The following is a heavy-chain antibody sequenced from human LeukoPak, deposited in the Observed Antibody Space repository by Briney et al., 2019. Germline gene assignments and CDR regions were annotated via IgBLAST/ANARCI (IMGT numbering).Heavy chain of an antibody. Sequence: GGSLRLSCAASGFTFSSYGMHWVRQAPGKGLEWLPVISYDGSNKYYADSVKGRFTISRDNSKNTLYLQMNSLRAEDTAVYYCAKDSLWFGELLSYYFDYWSQGTLVTVSS. V-gene: IGHV3-30*18. CDR2: ISYDGSNK. D-gene: IGHD3-10*01. CDR1: GFTFSSYG. J-gene: IGHJ4*02. CDR3: AKDSLWFGELLSYYFDY.